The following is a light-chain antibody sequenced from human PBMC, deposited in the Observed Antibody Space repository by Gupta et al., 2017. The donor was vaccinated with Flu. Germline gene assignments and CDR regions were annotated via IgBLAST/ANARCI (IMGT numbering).Light chain of an antibody. J-gene: IGLJ1*01. V-gene: IGLV1-44*01. CDR1: RSTIGSNI. CDR3: ATWNDGLSGSFV. Sequence: QSVLSQPPSASGTPGQRVTIARYGSRSTIGSNIENWYQQFPGTAPKLLIYSNNQRPSGVPDLFSGSKSDASAALASCRLQSEEEAEYYCATWNDGLSGSFVFGTGTKVTVL. CDR2: SNN.